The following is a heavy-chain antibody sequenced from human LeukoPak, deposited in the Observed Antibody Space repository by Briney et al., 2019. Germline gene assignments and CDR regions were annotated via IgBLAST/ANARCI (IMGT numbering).Heavy chain of an antibody. J-gene: IGHJ4*02. V-gene: IGHV4-39*07. CDR3: ARRRGGNNYYFDY. Sequence: SETLSLTCSVSGGSISSSSYYWGWIRQPPGKGLEWIGTIYYSGNTYYNPSLKSPVTISVDTSKNQFSLKLSSVTAADTAVYYCARRRGGNNYYFDYWGQGTLVPVSS. CDR1: GGSISSSSYY. D-gene: IGHD4-23*01. CDR2: IYYSGNT.